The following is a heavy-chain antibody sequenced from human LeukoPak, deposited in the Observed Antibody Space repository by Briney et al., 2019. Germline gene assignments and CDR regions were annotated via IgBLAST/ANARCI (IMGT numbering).Heavy chain of an antibody. CDR3: AKDMVEMATIRNPSFDY. D-gene: IGHD5-24*01. V-gene: IGHV3-74*01. CDR1: GFTLSSYW. CDR2: ISNDGVST. Sequence: GGSLRLSCATSGFTLSSYWMHWVRQVPGKGLEWLSRISNDGVSTSYADSVKGRLTISRDNAKNSLYLQMNSLRAEDTALYYCAKDMVEMATIRNPSFDYWGQGTLVTVSS. J-gene: IGHJ4*02.